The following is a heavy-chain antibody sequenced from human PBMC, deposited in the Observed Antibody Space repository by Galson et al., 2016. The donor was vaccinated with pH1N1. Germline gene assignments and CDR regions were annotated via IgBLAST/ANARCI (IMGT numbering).Heavy chain of an antibody. CDR1: GYTFTTYY. Sequence: SVKVSCKASGYTFTTYYIHWVRQAPGQGLEWVGVIDPRVGTTNYAQKVQGRLTMTGDTSTSTVSMEMSSLKSDDTAVYSCARDLARQQDYWGQGTLVTVSS. V-gene: IGHV1-46*01. CDR3: ARDLARQQDY. CDR2: IDPRVGTT. D-gene: IGHD1-1*01. J-gene: IGHJ4*02.